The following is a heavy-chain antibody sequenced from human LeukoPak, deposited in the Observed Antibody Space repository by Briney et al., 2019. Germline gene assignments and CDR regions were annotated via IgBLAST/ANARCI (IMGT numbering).Heavy chain of an antibody. CDR3: AKAIHVNRYYFDY. V-gene: IGHV3-23*01. Sequence: GGSLRLSCAASGFTFSSYAMSWVRQAPGKGLEWVSAISGSGGSTYYADSVKGRFTISRDNFKNTLYLQMNSLRAEDTAVYYCAKAIHVNRYYFDYWGQGTLVTVSS. D-gene: IGHD1-14*01. CDR2: ISGSGGST. J-gene: IGHJ4*02. CDR1: GFTFSSYA.